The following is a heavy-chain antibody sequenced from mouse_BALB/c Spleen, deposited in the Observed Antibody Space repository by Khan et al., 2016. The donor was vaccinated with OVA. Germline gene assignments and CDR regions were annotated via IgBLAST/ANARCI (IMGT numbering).Heavy chain of an antibody. Sequence: VELVESGGGLVQPGGSRKLSCAASGFTFSSFGMHWVRQAPEKGLEWVAYISSGSSTIYYADTVKGRFPISRDNPKNTLFLQMTSLRSEDTAMYYCARRYDYAMDYWGQGTSVTVSS. J-gene: IGHJ4*01. CDR2: ISSGSSTI. CDR1: GFTFSSFG. D-gene: IGHD2-14*01. V-gene: IGHV5-17*02. CDR3: ARRYDYAMDY.